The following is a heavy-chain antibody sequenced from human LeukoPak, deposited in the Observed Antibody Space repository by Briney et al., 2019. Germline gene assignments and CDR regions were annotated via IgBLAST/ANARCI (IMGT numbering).Heavy chain of an antibody. J-gene: IGHJ5*02. V-gene: IGHV3-7*01. D-gene: IGHD3-10*01. CDR2: IKQDGTEK. CDR1: GFTFSSYW. CDR3: ARERGSGSYHPFDP. Sequence: GGSLRLSCVASGFTFSSYWMSWVRQAPGEGLEWVANIKQDGTEKNYVDSVKGRFTISRDNAKNSLYLQMNSLRAEDTAVYYCARERGSGSYHPFDPWGPGTLATVSS.